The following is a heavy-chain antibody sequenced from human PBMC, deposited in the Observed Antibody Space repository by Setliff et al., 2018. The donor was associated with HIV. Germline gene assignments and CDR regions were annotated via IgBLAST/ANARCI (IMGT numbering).Heavy chain of an antibody. CDR1: GITFSSYA. CDR3: ARRKLEVWVNDYYSYYLDV. D-gene: IGHD1-1*01. CDR2: ISSDGGTI. Sequence: GGSLRLSCAASGITFSSYALSWVRQAPGKGLEGVAYISSDGGTIYYADSVKGRFTISRDNAKNSLILQMNSLTVEDTAVYYCARRKLEVWVNDYYSYYLDVWGKGTTVTVSS. J-gene: IGHJ6*03. V-gene: IGHV3-48*03.